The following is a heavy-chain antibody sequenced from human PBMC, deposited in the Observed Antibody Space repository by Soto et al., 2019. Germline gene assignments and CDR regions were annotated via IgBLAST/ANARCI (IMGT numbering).Heavy chain of an antibody. J-gene: IGHJ6*02. Sequence: SETLSLTCTVSGGSISSYYWSWIRQPPGKGLEWIGYIYYSGSTNYNPSLKSRVTISVDTSKNQFSLKLSSVTAADTAVYYCARAATYYDFLSGYFAPQPVGGYYYGMDVWGQGTTVTVSS. V-gene: IGHV4-59*01. CDR1: GGSISSYY. CDR2: IYYSGST. CDR3: ARAATYYDFLSGYFAPQPVGGYYYGMDV. D-gene: IGHD3-3*01.